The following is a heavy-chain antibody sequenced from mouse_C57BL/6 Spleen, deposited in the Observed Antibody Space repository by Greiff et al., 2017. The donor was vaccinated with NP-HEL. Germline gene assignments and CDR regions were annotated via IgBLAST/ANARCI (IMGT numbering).Heavy chain of an antibody. CDR2: IDPNSGGT. D-gene: IGHD1-1*01. CDR3: ASGPFYYGSSLDY. CDR1: GYTFPSYW. V-gene: IGHV1-72*01. Sequence: KQSCKASGYTFPSYWMHWVKQRPGRGLEWIGRIDPNSGGTKYNEKFKSKATLTVDKPSSTAYMQLSSLTSEDSAVYYCASGPFYYGSSLDYWGQGTTLTVSS. J-gene: IGHJ2*01.